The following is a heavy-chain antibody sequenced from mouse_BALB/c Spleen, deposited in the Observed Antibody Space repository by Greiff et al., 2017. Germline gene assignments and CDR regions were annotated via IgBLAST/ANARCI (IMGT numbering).Heavy chain of an antibody. D-gene: IGHD1-1*01. CDR3: ARDLDYGSSYWYFDV. V-gene: IGHV5-15*02. CDR2: ISNLAYSI. Sequence: EVKLVESGGGLVQPGGSRKLSCAASGFTFSDYGMAWVRQAPGKGPEWVAFISNLAYSIYYADTVTGRFTISRENAKNTLYLEMSSLRSEDTAMYYCARDLDYGSSYWYFDVWGAGTTVTVSS. CDR1: GFTFSDYG. J-gene: IGHJ1*01.